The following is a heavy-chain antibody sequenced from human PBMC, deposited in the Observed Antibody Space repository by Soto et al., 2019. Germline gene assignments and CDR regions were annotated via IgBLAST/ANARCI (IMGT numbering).Heavy chain of an antibody. Sequence: QVHLVQSGAEVKKPGSSVNVSCKTSGGTFSDLAFSWVRQAPRQGLEWVGGIIPLFGTPNYAREFQGRVSISADETSNTVYMELRSLRSEDTAVYYCESEPVAEMATGGYFDNWGQGTLVTVSS. CDR3: ESEPVAEMATGGYFDN. CDR1: GGTFSDLA. J-gene: IGHJ4*02. CDR2: IIPLFGTP. D-gene: IGHD5-12*01. V-gene: IGHV1-69*01.